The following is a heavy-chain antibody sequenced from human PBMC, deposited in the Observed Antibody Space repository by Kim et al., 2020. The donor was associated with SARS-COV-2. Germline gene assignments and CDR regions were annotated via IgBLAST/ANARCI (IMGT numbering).Heavy chain of an antibody. D-gene: IGHD6-19*01. V-gene: IGHV1-2*06. CDR2: INPNSGGT. CDR3: ARDDLSGWAPGMDV. Sequence: ASVKVSCKASGYTFTGYYMHWVRQAPGQGLEWMGRINPNSGGTNYAQKFQGRVTMTRDTSISTAYMELSRLRSDDTAVYYCARDDLSGWAPGMDVWGQGTTVTVSS. J-gene: IGHJ6*02. CDR1: GYTFTGYY.